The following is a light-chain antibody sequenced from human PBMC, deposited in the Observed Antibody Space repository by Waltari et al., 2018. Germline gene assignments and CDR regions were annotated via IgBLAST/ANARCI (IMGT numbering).Light chain of an antibody. Sequence: SSELTQDPAVSVALGQTVRITCQGDRIRSYYASWYQQKPGKAPVLVIYGKNNRPSGIPYRFSCASSRYTTSVTITGARAEDEADYNCNSRDSSANHLEVFGGGTKLTVL. V-gene: IGLV3-19*01. J-gene: IGLJ2*01. CDR3: NSRDSSANHLEV. CDR2: GKN. CDR1: RIRSYY.